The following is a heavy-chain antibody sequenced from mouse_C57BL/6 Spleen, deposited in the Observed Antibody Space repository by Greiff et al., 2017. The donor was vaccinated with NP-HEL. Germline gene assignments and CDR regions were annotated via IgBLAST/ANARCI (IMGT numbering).Heavy chain of an antibody. J-gene: IGHJ4*01. CDR1: GYTFTSYW. Sequence: VQLQQPGAELVRPGTPVKLSCKASGYTFTSYWMHWVKQRPGQGLEWIGVIDPSDSYTNYNQKFKGKATLTVDTSSSTAYMQLSSLTSEDSAVYYCARWYYGSRVSMDYWGQGTSVTVSS. CDR2: IDPSDSYT. CDR3: ARWYYGSRVSMDY. V-gene: IGHV1-59*01. D-gene: IGHD1-1*01.